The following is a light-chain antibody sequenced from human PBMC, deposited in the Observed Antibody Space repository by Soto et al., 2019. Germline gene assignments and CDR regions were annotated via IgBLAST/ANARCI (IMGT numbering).Light chain of an antibody. J-gene: IGLJ1*01. CDR3: RSSTSSSTYV. CDR2: EVS. Sequence: QSSLTHSASLSGSTGQSYTISCTGTSSDVGGYNYVSWYQQHPGKAPKLMTYEVSNRPSGVSNRFSGSKSGNTASLTISGLQAQDDADYYCRSSTSSSTYVFGTGPKVTVL. CDR1: SSDVGGYNY. V-gene: IGLV2-14*01.